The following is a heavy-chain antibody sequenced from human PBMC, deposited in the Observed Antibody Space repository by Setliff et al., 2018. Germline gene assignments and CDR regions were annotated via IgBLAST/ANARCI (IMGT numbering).Heavy chain of an antibody. CDR2: ISAYNGNT. Sequence: GASVKVSCKASGYTFINYEISWVRQASGQGLEWMGWISAYNGNTNYAQKLQGRVTMTTDTSTSTAYMELRSLRSDDTAVYYCARWYSSSWHLGNDYWGQGTLVTVSS. J-gene: IGHJ4*02. V-gene: IGHV1-18*01. D-gene: IGHD6-13*01. CDR1: GYTFINYE. CDR3: ARWYSSSWHLGNDY.